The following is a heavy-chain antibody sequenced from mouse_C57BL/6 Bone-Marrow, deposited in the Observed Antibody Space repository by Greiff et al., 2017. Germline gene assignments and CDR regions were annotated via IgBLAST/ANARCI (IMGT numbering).Heavy chain of an antibody. V-gene: IGHV1-18*01. J-gene: IGHJ3*01. CDR2: INPNNGGT. Sequence: EVKLMESGPELVKPGASVKIPCKASGYTFTDYNMDWVKQSHGKSLEWIGDINPNNGGTIYNQKFKGKATLTVDKSSSTAYMELRSLTSEDTAVYYCARNWLGYYEGFAYWGQGTLVTVSA. CDR1: GYTFTDYN. CDR3: ARNWLGYYEGFAY. D-gene: IGHD2-3*01.